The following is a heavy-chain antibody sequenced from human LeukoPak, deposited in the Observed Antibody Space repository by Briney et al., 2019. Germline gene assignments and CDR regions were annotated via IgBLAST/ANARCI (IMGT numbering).Heavy chain of an antibody. J-gene: IGHJ6*03. CDR2: IRSKANSYAT. CDR1: GFTFSGPA. D-gene: IGHD3-10*01. V-gene: IGHV3-73*01. CDR3: TRHDVFGYYYYMDV. Sequence: PGGSLRLSCAASGFTFSGPAMHWVRQASGKGLEWVGRIRSKANSYATAYAASVKGRFTISRDDSKNTAYLQMNSLKTEDTAVYYCTRHDVFGYYYYMDVWGKGTTVTVSS.